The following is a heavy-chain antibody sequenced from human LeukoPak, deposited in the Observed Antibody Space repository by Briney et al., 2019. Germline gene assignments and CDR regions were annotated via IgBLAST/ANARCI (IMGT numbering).Heavy chain of an antibody. V-gene: IGHV4-30-2*01. CDR3: AREAVEYCSSTSCWAYGMDV. J-gene: IGHJ6*02. CDR1: GGSISSGGYS. D-gene: IGHD2-2*01. Sequence: SETQSLTCADSGGSISSGGYSWSWIRQPPGKGLEWIGYIYHSGSTYYNPSLKSRVTISVDRSKNQFSLKLSSVTAADTAVYYCAREAVEYCSSTSCWAYGMDVWGQGTTVTVSS. CDR2: IYHSGST.